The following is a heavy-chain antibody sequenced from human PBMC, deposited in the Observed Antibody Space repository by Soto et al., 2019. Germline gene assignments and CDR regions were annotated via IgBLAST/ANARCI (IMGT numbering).Heavy chain of an antibody. CDR1: GFTFSSYA. J-gene: IGHJ4*02. CDR2: ISGSGGST. V-gene: IGHV3-23*01. Sequence: EVQLLESGGGLVQPGGSLRLSCAASGFTFSSYAMSWVRQAPGKGLEWVSGISGSGGSTNYADSVKGRFTISRDNSKNKLHLQMNRLGAEDTAVYYCAKNPPYCGGDCYYFDYWGQGTLVTVSS. D-gene: IGHD2-21*02. CDR3: AKNPPYCGGDCYYFDY.